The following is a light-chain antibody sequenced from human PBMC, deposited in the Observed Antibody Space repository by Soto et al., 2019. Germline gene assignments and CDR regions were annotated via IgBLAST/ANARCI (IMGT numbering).Light chain of an antibody. V-gene: IGKV1-39*01. Sequence: DIQMTQSPSPLSASVGDRVDITCRTSQSVSSYLNWYQAKPGKAPKLLIYEASSLESGVPSRFSGSGSGTDFTLTISSLQPEDSATCYCQQSYSTPPFTFGPGTRVDI. CDR3: QQSYSTPPFT. CDR2: EAS. J-gene: IGKJ3*01. CDR1: QSVSSY.